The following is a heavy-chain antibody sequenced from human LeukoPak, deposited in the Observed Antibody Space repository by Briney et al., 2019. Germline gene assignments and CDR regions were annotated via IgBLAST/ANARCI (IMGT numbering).Heavy chain of an antibody. CDR1: GFTFDDYG. V-gene: IGHV3-20*04. CDR2: INWNGGST. CDR3: ARRDIVVVPAAIFGAFDI. Sequence: GGSLRLSCAASGFTFDDYGMSWARQAPGKGLEWVSGINWNGGSTGYADSVKGRFTISRDNAKNSLYLQMNSLRAEDTALYYCARRDIVVVPAAIFGAFDIWGQGTMVTVSS. D-gene: IGHD2-2*02. J-gene: IGHJ3*02.